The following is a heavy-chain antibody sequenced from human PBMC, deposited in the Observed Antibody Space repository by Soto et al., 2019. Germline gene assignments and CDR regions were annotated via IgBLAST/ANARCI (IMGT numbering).Heavy chain of an antibody. D-gene: IGHD3-10*01. V-gene: IGHV4-31*03. J-gene: IGHJ5*02. CDR3: ARGAPLPYYYGSGTYLPNWFDP. CDR2: IYYSGST. Sequence: KTSETLSLTCTVSGGSISSGGYYWSWIRQHPGKGLEWIGYIYYSGSTYYNPSLKSRVTISVDTSKNQFSLKLSSVTAADTAVYYCARGAPLPYYYGSGTYLPNWFDPWGQGTLVTVSS. CDR1: GGSISSGGYY.